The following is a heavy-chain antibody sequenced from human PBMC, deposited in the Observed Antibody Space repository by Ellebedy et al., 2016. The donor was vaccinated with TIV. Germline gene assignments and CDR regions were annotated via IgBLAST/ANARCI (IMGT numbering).Heavy chain of an antibody. Sequence: AASVKVSCKASGYTFTGYFLHWVRQAPGQGLEYMGWINPGNGHTKYAQKFQGRVIITRDMSISTAYLEVNSLRSDDTALYYCAKAHGGSGGSCSLWGQGTLVTVSS. CDR2: INPGNGHT. V-gene: IGHV1-2*02. CDR3: AKAHGGSGGSCSL. J-gene: IGHJ4*02. D-gene: IGHD2-15*01. CDR1: GYTFTGYF.